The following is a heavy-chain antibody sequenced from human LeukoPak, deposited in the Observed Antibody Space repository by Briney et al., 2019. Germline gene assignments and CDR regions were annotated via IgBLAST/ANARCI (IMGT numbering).Heavy chain of an antibody. CDR1: GASINNYY. CDR3: ARYSDHGLDV. CDR2: VYYTGST. J-gene: IGHJ6*02. Sequence: SETLSLTCSVSGASINNYYWNWIRQPPGKGLEWIGYVYYTGSTYHNPSLKSRLTLSLDTSKNQLSLRLSSVTAADTAVYYCARYSDHGLDVWGQGATVTVSS. V-gene: IGHV4-59*12.